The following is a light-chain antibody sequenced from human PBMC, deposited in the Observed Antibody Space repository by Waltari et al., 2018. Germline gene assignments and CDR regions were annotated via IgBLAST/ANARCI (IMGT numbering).Light chain of an antibody. J-gene: IGKJ5*01. CDR2: GAS. CDR1: QSVSSN. Sequence: EIELPQSPATLSVSPGERATLSCRASQSVSSNLAWYQQKPGQPPRLLISGASTSAAGIPAWLSGSGPATEVTLNLSSLQSEDCAFVYCHQYNNSPPIPLGAGTRLEIK. V-gene: IGKV3-15*01. CDR3: HQYNNSPPIP.